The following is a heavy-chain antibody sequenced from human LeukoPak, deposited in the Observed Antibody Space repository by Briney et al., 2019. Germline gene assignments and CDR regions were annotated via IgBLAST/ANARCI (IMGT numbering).Heavy chain of an antibody. J-gene: IGHJ4*02. Sequence: GRSLRLSCAASGFTFDDYAMHWVRQAPGKGLEWVSGINWNSGSIGYADSVKGRFTISRDNAKNSLYLQMNTLRAEDMALYYCAKARGYYSDSSGSLDYWRQGTLVTVSS. CDR3: AKARGYYSDSSGSLDY. CDR1: GFTFDDYA. D-gene: IGHD3-22*01. CDR2: INWNSGSI. V-gene: IGHV3-9*03.